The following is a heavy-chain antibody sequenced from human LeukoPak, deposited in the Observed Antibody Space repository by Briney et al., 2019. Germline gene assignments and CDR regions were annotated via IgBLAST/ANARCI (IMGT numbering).Heavy chain of an antibody. CDR2: ISDSGDNK. D-gene: IGHD3-22*01. CDR1: GFTFSSYS. CDR3: AGWYDSNGYA. Sequence: GGSLRLSCAASGFTFSSYSMNWVRQAPGKGLDWVSAISDSGDNKQYADSVKGRFTISRDNSKNTLYLQMNNLRVEDTAVYYCAGWYDSNGYAWGQGTLVTVSS. J-gene: IGHJ5*02. V-gene: IGHV3-23*01.